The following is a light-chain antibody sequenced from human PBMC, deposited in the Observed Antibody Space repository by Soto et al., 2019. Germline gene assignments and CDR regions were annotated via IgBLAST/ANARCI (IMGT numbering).Light chain of an antibody. CDR1: QSVVSY. Sequence: EIVLTQSTATLSLSPGERATLSCRASQSVVSYLAWYQHKPGQAPRLLIYDAATRVTGIPARFSGSGSGTDFTLTISSLEPEDFAVYYCQQRRDWPLTFGGGTKVEIK. CDR3: QQRRDWPLT. CDR2: DAA. V-gene: IGKV3-11*01. J-gene: IGKJ4*01.